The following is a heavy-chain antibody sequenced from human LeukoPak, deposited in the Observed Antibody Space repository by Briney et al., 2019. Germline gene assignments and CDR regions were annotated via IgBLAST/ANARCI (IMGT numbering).Heavy chain of an antibody. Sequence: SETLTLTCAAYGGSLSSYYWSWIRQSPGKGLEWIGEINHGGSTNYNPSLRSRVTMSVDTSKIHFSLKLSSVAAADTAVYFCAREGRMSMGIEYWGQGTLVTVSS. CDR3: AREGRMSMGIEY. J-gene: IGHJ4*02. D-gene: IGHD4/OR15-4a*01. V-gene: IGHV4-34*01. CDR2: INHGGST. CDR1: GGSLSSYY.